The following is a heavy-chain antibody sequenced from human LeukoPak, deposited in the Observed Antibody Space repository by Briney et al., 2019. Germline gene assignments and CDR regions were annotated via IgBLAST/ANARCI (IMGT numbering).Heavy chain of an antibody. CDR1: GFTFSSYA. Sequence: GGSLRLSCAASGFTFSSYAMSWVRQAPGKGLEWVSAISGSGGSTYYADSVKGRFTISRDNSKNTLYLQMNSLRAEDTAVYYCAKIKGSWYHRGGDYWGQGTLVTVSS. V-gene: IGHV3-23*01. CDR2: ISGSGGST. CDR3: AKIKGSWYHRGGDY. J-gene: IGHJ4*02. D-gene: IGHD6-13*01.